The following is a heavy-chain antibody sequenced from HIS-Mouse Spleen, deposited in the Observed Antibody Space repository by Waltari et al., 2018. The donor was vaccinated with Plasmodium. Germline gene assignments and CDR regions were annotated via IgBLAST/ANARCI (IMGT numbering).Heavy chain of an antibody. CDR2: MNPNSGNT. Sequence: QVQLVQSGAEVKKPGASVKVSCKASGYTFTSYDINWGRQATGQGLVWMGWMNPNSGNTGYAPKFQGRVTMTRNTSISTAYMELSSLRSEDTAVYYCASHTNLAFDIWGQGTMVTVSS. V-gene: IGHV1-8*01. D-gene: IGHD2-8*01. CDR3: ASHTNLAFDI. J-gene: IGHJ3*02. CDR1: GYTFTSYD.